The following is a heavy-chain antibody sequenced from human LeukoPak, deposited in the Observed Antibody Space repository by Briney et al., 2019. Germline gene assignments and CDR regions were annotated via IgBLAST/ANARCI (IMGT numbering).Heavy chain of an antibody. CDR1: GGSISSYY. V-gene: IGHV4-59*12. CDR3: AREVVVAATRAFDP. CDR2: IYYSGST. D-gene: IGHD2-15*01. J-gene: IGHJ5*02. Sequence: SETLSLTCTVSGGSISSYYWSWIRQPPGKGLEWIGYIYYSGSTNYNPSLKSRVTVSVDTSKNQFSLKLSSVTAADTAVYYCAREVVVAATRAFDPWGQGTLVTVSS.